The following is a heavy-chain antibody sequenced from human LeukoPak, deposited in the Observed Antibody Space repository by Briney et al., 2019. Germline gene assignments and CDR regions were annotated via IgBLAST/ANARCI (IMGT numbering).Heavy chain of an antibody. CDR3: AKVGTYYDFLTGQPLKYYYYGMDV. J-gene: IGHJ6*02. CDR2: MNPNSGNT. D-gene: IGHD3-9*01. CDR1: GYTFTSYD. Sequence: AASVKVSCKASGYTFTSYDINWVRQATGQGLEWMGWMNPNSGNTGYAQKFQGRVTMTRNTSISTAYMELRSLRSDDTAVYYCAKVGTYYDFLTGQPLKYYYYGMDVWGQGTTVTVSS. V-gene: IGHV1-8*01.